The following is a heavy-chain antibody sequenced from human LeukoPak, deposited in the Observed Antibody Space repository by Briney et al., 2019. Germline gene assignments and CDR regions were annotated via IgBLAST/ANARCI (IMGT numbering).Heavy chain of an antibody. CDR3: ARDLIGGWPFDY. CDR2: IHSGGTI. J-gene: IGHJ4*02. D-gene: IGHD6-19*01. Sequence: GGSLRLSCAASGFTFSSYAMSWVRHAPGKGLEWVSVIHSGGTIYYADSVEGRFTISRDNSKDTLYLQMNSLRADDTAVYYCARDLIGGWPFDYWGQGTLVTVSS. V-gene: IGHV3-66*01. CDR1: GFTFSSYA.